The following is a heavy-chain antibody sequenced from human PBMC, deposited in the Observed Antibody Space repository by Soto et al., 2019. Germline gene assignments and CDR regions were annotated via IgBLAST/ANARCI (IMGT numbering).Heavy chain of an antibody. CDR3: ARDAPPLAYYYDPNWFDP. J-gene: IGHJ5*02. D-gene: IGHD3-22*01. Sequence: GGSLRLSCAASGFTFSSYWMHWVRQAPGKGLVWVSRINSDGSSTSYADSVKGRFTISRDNAKNSLYLQMNSLRDEDTAVYYCARDAPPLAYYYDPNWFDPWGQGT. CDR2: INSDGSST. V-gene: IGHV3-74*01. CDR1: GFTFSSYW.